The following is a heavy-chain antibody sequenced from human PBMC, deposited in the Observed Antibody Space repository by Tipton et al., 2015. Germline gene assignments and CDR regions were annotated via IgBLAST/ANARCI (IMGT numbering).Heavy chain of an antibody. J-gene: IGHJ4*02. CDR3: ARDAWAGDSRGFYYIY. D-gene: IGHD3-22*01. CDR2: FFHSGNT. CDR1: GYSISSGYY. Sequence: LRLSCDVSGYSISSGYYWSWIRQPPGKGLEWIGSFFHSGNTFHNPSLRSRVIISVGTSKNQISLTVTSVTAADTAVYFCARDAWAGDSRGFYYIYWGQGTLVRVSS. V-gene: IGHV4-38-2*02.